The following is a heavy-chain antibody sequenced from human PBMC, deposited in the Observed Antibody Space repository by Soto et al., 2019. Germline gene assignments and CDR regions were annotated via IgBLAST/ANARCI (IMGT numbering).Heavy chain of an antibody. V-gene: IGHV4-59*12. Sequence: SETLSLTCTVSGGSISSYYWSWIRQPPGKGLEWIGEIYHSGSTNYNPSLKSRVTISVDKSKNQFSLKLSSVTAADTAVYYCARVGFGELNNWFDPWGQGTLVTVSS. D-gene: IGHD3-10*01. CDR3: ARVGFGELNNWFDP. J-gene: IGHJ5*02. CDR2: IYHSGST. CDR1: GGSISSYY.